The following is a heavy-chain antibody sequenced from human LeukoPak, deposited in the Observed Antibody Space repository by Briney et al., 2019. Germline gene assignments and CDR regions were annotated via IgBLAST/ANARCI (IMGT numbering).Heavy chain of an antibody. J-gene: IGHJ5*02. D-gene: IGHD3-3*02. V-gene: IGHV4-59*11. CDR1: GGSISSHY. CDR2: IYYSGST. Sequence: SETLSLTCTVSGGSISSHYWSWIRQPPGKGLEWIGYIYYSGSTNYNPSLKSRVTISVDTSKNQFSLKLSSVTAADTAVYYCARGSLLGWFDPWGQGTLDTVSS. CDR3: ARGSLLGWFDP.